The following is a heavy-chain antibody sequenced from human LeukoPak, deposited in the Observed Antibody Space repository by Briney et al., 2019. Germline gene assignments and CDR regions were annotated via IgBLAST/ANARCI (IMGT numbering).Heavy chain of an antibody. CDR1: GFTFRSYS. CDR2: INSDGSTT. Sequence: QPGGSLRLSCAASGFTFRSYSMHWVRQAPGKGLVWVSRINSDGSTTSYADSVKGRFTISRDNAKNTLYLQMNSLRGEDTAVYYSTRSDWFDPWGQGTLVTVSS. J-gene: IGHJ5*02. CDR3: TRSDWFDP. V-gene: IGHV3-74*01.